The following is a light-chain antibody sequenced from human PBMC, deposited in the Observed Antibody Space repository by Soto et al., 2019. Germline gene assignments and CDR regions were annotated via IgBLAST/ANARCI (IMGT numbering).Light chain of an antibody. J-gene: IGLJ1*01. Sequence: QSALTQPASVSGSPGQSITISCTGTSSDVGGYNYVFWYQQHPGKAPKLMIYEVSNRPSGVSNRFSGSKSGNTASLTISRLQAEDEADYYCSSYTSSSTLVFGTGTKLTVL. V-gene: IGLV2-14*01. CDR2: EVS. CDR3: SSYTSSSTLV. CDR1: SSDVGGYNY.